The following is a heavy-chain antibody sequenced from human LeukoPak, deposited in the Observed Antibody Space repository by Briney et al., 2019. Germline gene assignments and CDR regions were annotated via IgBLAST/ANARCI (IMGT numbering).Heavy chain of an antibody. CDR1: GGSFSGYY. J-gene: IGHJ4*02. V-gene: IGHV4-34*01. D-gene: IGHD6-19*01. CDR3: ARVSTGWYHYFDS. CDR2: INHSGST. Sequence: SETLSLTCAVYGGSFSGYYWSWIRQPPGKGLEWIGEINHSGSTNYNPSLKSRVTISVDTSKNQFSLKLSSVTAADTAVYYCARVSTGWYHYFDSWGQGTLVTVSS.